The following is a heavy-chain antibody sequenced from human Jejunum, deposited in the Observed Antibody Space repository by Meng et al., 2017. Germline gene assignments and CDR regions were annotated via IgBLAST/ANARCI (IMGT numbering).Heavy chain of an antibody. J-gene: IGHJ4*02. D-gene: IGHD3-22*01. Sequence: SDILSPTCTVLAGSISGYYWSWIRQPPGKGLEWIGSFYYNGDTNSNPPLDSPLTVSVDTSKNRFSLKLSSVTAADTAVYYCAKYGGSQYSSESSGSLDDWGQGTLVTVSS. CDR1: AGSISGYY. CDR3: AKYGGSQYSSESSGSLDD. V-gene: IGHV4-59*01. CDR2: FYYNGDT.